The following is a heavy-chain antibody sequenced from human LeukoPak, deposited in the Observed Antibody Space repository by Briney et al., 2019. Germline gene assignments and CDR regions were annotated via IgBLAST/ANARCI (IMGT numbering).Heavy chain of an antibody. CDR2: ISSSGSSI. Sequence: GGSLGLSCAASGFTFSSYEMNWVRQAPGKGLEWVSYISSSGSSIYYGDSVKGRFTISRDNAKNSLYLQMNSLRAEDTAVYYCARARGPAAISYYYAMDVWGQGTTVTVSS. V-gene: IGHV3-48*03. CDR3: ARARGPAAISYYYAMDV. J-gene: IGHJ6*02. D-gene: IGHD2-2*01. CDR1: GFTFSSYE.